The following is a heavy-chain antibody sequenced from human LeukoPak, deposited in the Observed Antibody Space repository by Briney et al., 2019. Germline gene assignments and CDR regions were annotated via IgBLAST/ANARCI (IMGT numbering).Heavy chain of an antibody. CDR2: ISSSSSYT. CDR1: GFTFSDYY. CDR3: ARAQDDYGDYDGYYYGMDV. Sequence: GGSLRLSCAASGFTFSDYYMSWIRQAPGKGLEWVSYISSSSSYTNYADSVKGRFTISRDNAKNSLYLQMNSLRAEDTAVYYCARAQDDYGDYDGYYYGMDVWGQGTTVTVSS. V-gene: IGHV3-11*05. J-gene: IGHJ6*02. D-gene: IGHD4-17*01.